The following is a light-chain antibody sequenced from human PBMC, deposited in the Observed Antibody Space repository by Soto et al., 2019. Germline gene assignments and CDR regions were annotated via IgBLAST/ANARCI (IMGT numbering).Light chain of an antibody. J-gene: IGLJ1*01. CDR2: EGT. CDR1: RSDVGRYNL. Sequence: QSALTQPASVSGSPGQSITISCTGTRSDVGRYNLVSWYQQSPGKAPKLIIYEGTKRPSGVSNRFSGPKSGNTASLTISGLQAEDEADYHCCSYAGSTTYVFGTGTKLTVL. V-gene: IGLV2-23*01. CDR3: CSYAGSTTYV.